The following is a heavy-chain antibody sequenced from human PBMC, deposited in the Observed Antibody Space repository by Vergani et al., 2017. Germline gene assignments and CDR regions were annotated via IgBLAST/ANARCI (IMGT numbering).Heavy chain of an antibody. CDR2: IWYDGSNK. Sequence: QVQLQESGPGLVKPPGTLSLTCAVSGDSISSNNCWTWVRQPPGKGLEWVAIIWYDGSNKYYTDSVKGRFTISRDNSKNTLYLQMNSLRAEDTAVYYCATVRAAANNGGFYFDYWGQGTLVTVS. CDR1: GDSISSNN. J-gene: IGHJ4*02. V-gene: IGHV3-33*08. CDR3: ATVRAAANNGGFYFDY. D-gene: IGHD6-13*01.